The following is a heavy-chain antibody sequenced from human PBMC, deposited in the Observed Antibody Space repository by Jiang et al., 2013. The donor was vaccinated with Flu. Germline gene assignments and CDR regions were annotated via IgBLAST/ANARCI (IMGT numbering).Heavy chain of an antibody. J-gene: IGHJ6*02. D-gene: IGHD3-10*01. CDR3: ARGLHGSGRGVYYYGMDV. CDR2: INHSGST. CDR1: GGSFSGYY. Sequence: LLKPSETLSLTCAVYGGSFSGYYWSWIRQPPGKGLEWIGEINHSGSTNYNPSLKSRVTISVDTSKNQFSLKLSSVTAADTAVYYCARGLHGSGRGVYYYGMDVWGQGTTVTVSS. V-gene: IGHV4-34*01.